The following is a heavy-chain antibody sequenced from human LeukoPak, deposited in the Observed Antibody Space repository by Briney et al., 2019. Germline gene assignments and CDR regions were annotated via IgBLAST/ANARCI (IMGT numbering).Heavy chain of an antibody. Sequence: GGSLRLSCAASGFTFSSYAMSWVRQAPGKGLQWVSSITSSGDGTYYADSVKGRFTISRDNSENTLYLQMNSLRVEDTAVYFCAKDRPNYYGSNGHYYRRDGDYWGQGTLVTVSS. V-gene: IGHV3-23*01. J-gene: IGHJ4*02. D-gene: IGHD3-22*01. CDR3: AKDRPNYYGSNGHYYRRDGDY. CDR1: GFTFSSYA. CDR2: ITSSGDGT.